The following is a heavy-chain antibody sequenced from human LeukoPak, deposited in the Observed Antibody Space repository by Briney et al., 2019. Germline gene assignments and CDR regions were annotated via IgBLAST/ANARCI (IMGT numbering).Heavy chain of an antibody. J-gene: IGHJ3*02. Sequence: SETLSLTCTVSGGSISSYYWSWIRQPPGKGLEWIGYIYYSGSTNYNPSLKSRVTISVDTSKNQFSLKLSSVTAADTAVYYCARDLGSYYDFWSGPPPAFDIWGQGTMVTVSS. CDR2: IYYSGST. V-gene: IGHV4-59*01. CDR1: GGSISSYY. CDR3: ARDLGSYYDFWSGPPPAFDI. D-gene: IGHD3-3*01.